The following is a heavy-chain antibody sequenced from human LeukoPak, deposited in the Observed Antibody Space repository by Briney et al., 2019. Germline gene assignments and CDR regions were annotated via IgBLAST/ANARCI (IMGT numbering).Heavy chain of an antibody. J-gene: IGHJ6*03. V-gene: IGHV4-34*01. D-gene: IGHD1-7*01. Sequence: SETLSLTCAVYGGSFSNYYWSWVRQPPGKGGEWMGEINDSGRTNYNPSLMSRVTVSMDTSKNQFSLRLTSVTATDTAVYYCARRWNYGRNYYIDVWGNGATVSVSS. CDR3: ARRWNYGRNYYIDV. CDR1: GGSFSNYY. CDR2: INDSGRT.